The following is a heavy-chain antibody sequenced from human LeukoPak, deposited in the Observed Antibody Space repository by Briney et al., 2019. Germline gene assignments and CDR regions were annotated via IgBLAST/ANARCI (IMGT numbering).Heavy chain of an antibody. CDR3: AREGLISRGYDWFDP. J-gene: IGHJ5*02. CDR1: GFTFSSYS. D-gene: IGHD3-10*01. Sequence: GGSLRLSCAGSGFTFSSYSMNWVRQAPGKGLEWVSSISSSSSYIYYADSVKGRFTISRDNAKNSLYLQMNSLRAEDTAVYYCAREGLISRGYDWFDPWGQGTLVTVSS. V-gene: IGHV3-21*01. CDR2: ISSSSSYI.